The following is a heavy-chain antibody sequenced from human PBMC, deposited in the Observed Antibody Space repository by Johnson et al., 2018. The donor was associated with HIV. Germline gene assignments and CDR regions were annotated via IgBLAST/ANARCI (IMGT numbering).Heavy chain of an antibody. V-gene: IGHV3-30*03. CDR3: ARETGYSSSWHAFDM. CDR1: GFTFSSYA. CDR2: ISYDGSDK. Sequence: HVQLVESGGGLVQPGGSLRLSCAASGFTFSSYAMSWVHQAPGKGLEWVARISYDGSDKYYADSVKGRFTISRDNSKNTLYLQMNSLRAEDTAVYYCARETGYSSSWHAFDMWGQGTMVTVSS. J-gene: IGHJ3*02. D-gene: IGHD6-13*01.